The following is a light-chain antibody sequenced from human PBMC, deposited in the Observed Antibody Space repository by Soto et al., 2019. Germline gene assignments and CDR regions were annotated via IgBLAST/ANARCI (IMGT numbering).Light chain of an antibody. Sequence: QPVLTQPPSVSGAPGQRVTISCTGSSSNIGAGYDIHWYQQLPGTAPKLLIYANTNRPSGVPDRFSASKSGTSASLAVTGLRAEDEADYYCQSYDITLSGFVIFGGGTQLTVL. CDR2: ANT. CDR1: SSNIGAGYD. CDR3: QSYDITLSGFVI. J-gene: IGLJ2*01. V-gene: IGLV1-40*01.